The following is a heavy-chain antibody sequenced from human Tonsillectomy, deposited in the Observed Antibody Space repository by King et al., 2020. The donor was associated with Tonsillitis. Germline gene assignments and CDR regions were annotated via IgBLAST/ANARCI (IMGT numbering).Heavy chain of an antibody. CDR1: GYTFTSYD. CDR3: ARVSDSSGYYYFDY. CDR2: MNPNSGNT. D-gene: IGHD3-22*01. V-gene: IGHV1-8*01. J-gene: IGHJ4*02. Sequence: QLVQSGAEVKKPGASVKVSCKASGYTFTSYDINWVRQATEQGLEWMGWMNPNSGNTGYAQKFQGRVTMTRKTSISTAYMELSSLRSEDTAVYYCARVSDSSGYYYFDYWGQGTLVTVSS.